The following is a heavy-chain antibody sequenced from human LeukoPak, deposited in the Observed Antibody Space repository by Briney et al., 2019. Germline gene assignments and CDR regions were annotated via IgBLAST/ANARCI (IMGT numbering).Heavy chain of an antibody. CDR1: GGTFSSYA. CDR2: IIPIFGTA. J-gene: IGHJ6*03. V-gene: IGHV1-69*05. CDR3: ARGSEVTIFGVVHYMDV. Sequence: GASVKVSSKASGGTFSSYAISWVRQAPGQGLEWMGGIIPIFGTANYAQKFQGRVTITTDESTSTAYMELSSLRSEDTAVYYCARGSEVTIFGVVHYMDVWGKGTTVTVSS. D-gene: IGHD3-3*01.